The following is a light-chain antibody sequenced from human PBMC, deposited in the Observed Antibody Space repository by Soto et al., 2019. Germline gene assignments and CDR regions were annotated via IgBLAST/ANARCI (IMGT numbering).Light chain of an antibody. CDR2: EVS. J-gene: IGLJ1*01. CDR1: YSDIGAYNY. CDR3: SSYTSSSTLV. V-gene: IGLV2-14*01. Sequence: QSALTQPPSASGSPGQSVTISCTGTYSDIGAYNYVSWYQQHPGKAPKLMIYEVSNRPSGVSNRFSGSKSGNTASLTISGLQAEDEADYYCSSYTSSSTLVFGTGTKLTVL.